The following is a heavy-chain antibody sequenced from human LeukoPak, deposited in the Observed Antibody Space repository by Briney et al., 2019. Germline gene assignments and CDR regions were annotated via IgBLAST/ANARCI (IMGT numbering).Heavy chain of an antibody. CDR1: EFTFSRNA. J-gene: IGHJ4*02. D-gene: IGHD2-15*01. CDR2: ISYDGSNK. Sequence: GGSLRLSCAASEFTFSRNAMHWVRQAPGKGLEWVAVISYDGSNKYYADSVEGRFTISRDNSKDTLYLQMNSLRAEDTAVYYCARDRAVGCSGGSCYPIDYWGQGTLVTVSS. CDR3: ARDRAVGCSGGSCYPIDY. V-gene: IGHV3-30*04.